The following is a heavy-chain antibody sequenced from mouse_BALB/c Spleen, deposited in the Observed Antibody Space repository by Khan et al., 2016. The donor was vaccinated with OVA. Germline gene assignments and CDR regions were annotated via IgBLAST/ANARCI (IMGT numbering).Heavy chain of an antibody. V-gene: IGHV2-6-4*01. D-gene: IGHD2-14*01. Sequence: VELVESGPGLVAPSQSLSITCTVSGFSLSRYSVHWFRQPPGKGLEWLGMIWGGGSTDYNSALKSRLSISKDNSKSQVFLKMTSLQTDDTAMYYCARTYYRYDGYYAMDYWGQGTSVTVSS. CDR2: IWGGGST. J-gene: IGHJ4*01. CDR3: ARTYYRYDGYYAMDY. CDR1: GFSLSRYS.